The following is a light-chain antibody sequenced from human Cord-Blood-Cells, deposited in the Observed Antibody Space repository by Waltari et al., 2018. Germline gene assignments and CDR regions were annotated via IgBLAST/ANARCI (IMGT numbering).Light chain of an antibody. V-gene: IGKV3-15*01. CDR3: QQYNNWPYT. Sequence: EIVMTQSPATLSVSPGERATLSCRASQSVSSNLAWYQNKPGQAPRLLIYGASTRATGIPARFSGSGSGTEFTLTISSLQSEDFAVYYCQQYNNWPYTFGQGTKLEIK. CDR2: GAS. CDR1: QSVSSN. J-gene: IGKJ2*01.